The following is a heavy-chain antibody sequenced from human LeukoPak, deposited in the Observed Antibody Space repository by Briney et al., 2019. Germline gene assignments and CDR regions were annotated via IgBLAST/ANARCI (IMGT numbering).Heavy chain of an antibody. CDR2: IGGSGNNI. V-gene: IGHV3-23*01. J-gene: IGHJ4*02. CDR3: TRGSTGTWYDY. CDR1: GFTFTNYA. D-gene: IGHD5/OR15-5a*01. Sequence: GGSLRLSCAASGFTFTNYAMSWVRQAPGKGLEWVSLIGGSGNNIYYAESVKGRFTISRDNSKNTLYLQMNSLRAEDTAVYCCTRGSTGTWYDYWGQGILVTVSS.